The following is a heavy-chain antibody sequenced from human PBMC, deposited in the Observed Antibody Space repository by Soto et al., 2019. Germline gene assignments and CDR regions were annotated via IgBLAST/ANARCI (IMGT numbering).Heavy chain of an antibody. Sequence: GGSLRLSCAASGFTFSSYAMSWVRQAPGKGLEWVSAISGSGGSTYYADSVKGRFTISRDNSKNTLYLQMSSLRAEDTAVYYCAKKWVDFWSGYYPLDYWGQGTLVTVSS. CDR2: ISGSGGST. V-gene: IGHV3-23*01. J-gene: IGHJ4*02. D-gene: IGHD3-3*01. CDR3: AKKWVDFWSGYYPLDY. CDR1: GFTFSSYA.